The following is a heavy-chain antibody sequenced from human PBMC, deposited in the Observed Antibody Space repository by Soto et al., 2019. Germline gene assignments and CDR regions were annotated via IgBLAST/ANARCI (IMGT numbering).Heavy chain of an antibody. CDR2: IYYSGST. J-gene: IGHJ4*02. CDR1: GVSISSGDYY. CDR3: ARRYGGNFDD. V-gene: IGHV4-61*08. Sequence: SETLSLTCTVSGVSISSGDYYWSWIRQTPGKGLEWIGYIYYSGSTNYNPSLKSRVTISGDTSKNQFSLKVRSVTAADTAVYYCARRYGGNFDDWGQGTLVTVSS. D-gene: IGHD1-26*01.